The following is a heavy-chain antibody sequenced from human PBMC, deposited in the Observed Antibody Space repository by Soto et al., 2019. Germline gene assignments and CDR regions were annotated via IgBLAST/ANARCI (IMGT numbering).Heavy chain of an antibody. J-gene: IGHJ6*02. D-gene: IGHD1-1*01. CDR3: ARNVYGRTIFDYYGLDV. Sequence: PGESLKISCKGSGYNFTTYWITWVRQMPGKGLEWVGRIDPSDSYTNYSPSFEGHVTISADKSITTAYLQWSSLKASDTAMYYCARNVYGRTIFDYYGLDVWGQGTTVTVSS. CDR2: IDPSDSYT. V-gene: IGHV5-10-1*01. CDR1: GYNFTTYW.